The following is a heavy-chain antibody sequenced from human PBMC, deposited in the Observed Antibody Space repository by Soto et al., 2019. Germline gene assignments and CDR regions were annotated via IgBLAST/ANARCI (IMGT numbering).Heavy chain of an antibody. CDR3: AHSPCSGGTCYLFDY. Sequence: QITLRESGPTLVKPTQTLTLTCTISGFSLSTSGVGVGWIRQPPGKSLEWLGLIYWDDVQRYSQSLKTRLTITRDTSNSQVVLTMTSMDPVDTATYYCAHSPCSGGTCYLFDYWGQGTLVTVSS. CDR2: IYWDDVQ. J-gene: IGHJ4*02. CDR1: GFSLSTSGVG. V-gene: IGHV2-5*02. D-gene: IGHD2-15*01.